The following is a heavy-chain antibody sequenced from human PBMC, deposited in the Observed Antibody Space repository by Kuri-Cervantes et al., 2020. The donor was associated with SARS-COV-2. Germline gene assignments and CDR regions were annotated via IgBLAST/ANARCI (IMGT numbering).Heavy chain of an antibody. J-gene: IGHJ4*02. CDR1: YASMTSFY. CDR3: AGGNDFSLDY. Sequence: ESLKISCTVSYASMTSFYWSWIRQSPGRGLEWIGYIYYTGKSNYQPSLESRVSMSLAASESRFFLTLTSVTAADTAMYYCAGGNDFSLDYWCQGTLVTVSS. V-gene: IGHV4-59*01. CDR2: IYYTGKS. D-gene: IGHD4-11*01.